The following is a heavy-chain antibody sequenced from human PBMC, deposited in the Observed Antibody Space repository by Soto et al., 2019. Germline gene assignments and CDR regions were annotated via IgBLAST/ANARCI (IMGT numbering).Heavy chain of an antibody. J-gene: IGHJ5*02. CDR2: TYYRSKLFY. Sequence: SQTLSLTCAISGYSVSSNSAAWNWIRQSPSRGLEWLGRTYYRSKLFYDYAASVEGRMTINPDTSKNQFSLQLNSVTPEDTVVYFCAFVYGSGTGGCFDPWGQGILVTVSS. CDR3: AFVYGSGTGGCFDP. CDR1: GYSVSSNSAA. D-gene: IGHD3-10*01. V-gene: IGHV6-1*01.